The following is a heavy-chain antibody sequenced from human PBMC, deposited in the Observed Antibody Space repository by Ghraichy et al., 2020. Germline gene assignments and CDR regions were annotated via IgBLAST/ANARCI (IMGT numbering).Heavy chain of an antibody. Sequence: SETLSLTCTVSGGSISSYYWSWSRQAPGKGLEWIGYIHYSGTTSYSPALKSRVTLSVDTSKNQFSLKLTSVTSADTAVYYCATTLFWGQGFLVTVSS. CDR3: ATTLF. CDR1: GGSISSYY. CDR2: IHYSGTT. V-gene: IGHV4-59*01. D-gene: IGHD3-9*01. J-gene: IGHJ4*02.